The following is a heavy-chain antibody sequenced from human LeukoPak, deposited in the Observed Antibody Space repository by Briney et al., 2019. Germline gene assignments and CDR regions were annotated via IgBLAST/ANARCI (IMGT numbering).Heavy chain of an antibody. CDR2: LYYSGST. Sequence: SETLSLTCTVSGGSISSSSYYWGWIRQPPGKGLEWIGNLYYSGSTNYNPSLKSRVTISVDTSKNQFSLNLTSVTAADTAVYYCARFGGPPYYYYYMDVWGKGTTVTVSS. V-gene: IGHV4-39*07. D-gene: IGHD3-10*01. J-gene: IGHJ6*03. CDR3: ARFGGPPYYYYYMDV. CDR1: GGSISSSSYY.